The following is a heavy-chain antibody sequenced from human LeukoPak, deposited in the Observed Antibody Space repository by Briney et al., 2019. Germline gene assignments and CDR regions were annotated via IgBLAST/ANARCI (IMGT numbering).Heavy chain of an antibody. CDR3: ARGRLFGVVNDAFDI. D-gene: IGHD3-3*01. CDR2: ISSNGGST. Sequence: PGGSLRLSCAASGFTFSSYAMHWVRQAPGKGLEYVSAISSNGGSTYCANSVKGRFTISRDNSKNALYLQMGSLRAEDMAVYYCARGRLFGVVNDAFDIWGQGTMVTVSS. J-gene: IGHJ3*02. CDR1: GFTFSSYA. V-gene: IGHV3-64*01.